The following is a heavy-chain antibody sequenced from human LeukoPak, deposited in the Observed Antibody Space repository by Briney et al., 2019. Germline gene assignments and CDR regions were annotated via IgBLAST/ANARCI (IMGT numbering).Heavy chain of an antibody. CDR2: IWYDGSNK. D-gene: IGHD2-2*01. Sequence: GRSLRLSCAASGFTFSSYGMHWVRQAPGKGLEWVAVIWYDGSNKYYADSVKGRFTISRDNSKNTLYLQMNSLRAENTAIYYCARTPQKYCSSTTCYPDYWGQGTLVTVSS. J-gene: IGHJ4*02. CDR3: ARTPQKYCSSTTCYPDY. V-gene: IGHV3-33*01. CDR1: GFTFSSYG.